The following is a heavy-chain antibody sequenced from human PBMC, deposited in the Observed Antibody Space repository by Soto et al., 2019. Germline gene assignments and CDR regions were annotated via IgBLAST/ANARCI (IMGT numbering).Heavy chain of an antibody. D-gene: IGHD6-13*01. CDR3: VIGGGSSCYGGFDY. Sequence: SVKVSCKASGGTFSSYTISWVRQAPGQGLEWMGRIIPILGIANYAQKFQGRVTITADKSTSTAYMELSSLRSEDTAVYYCVIGGGSSCYGGFDYWGRGTLVTVSS. CDR1: GGTFSSYT. CDR2: IIPILGIA. V-gene: IGHV1-69*02. J-gene: IGHJ4*02.